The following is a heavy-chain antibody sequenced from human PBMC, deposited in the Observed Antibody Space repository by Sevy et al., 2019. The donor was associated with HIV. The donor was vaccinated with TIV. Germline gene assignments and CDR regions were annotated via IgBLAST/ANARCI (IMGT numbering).Heavy chain of an antibody. CDR1: GYTLTELS. CDR2: FDPEDGET. CDR3: ATAWGVPAAILNYYYYGMDV. V-gene: IGHV1-24*01. J-gene: IGHJ6*02. D-gene: IGHD2-2*01. Sequence: ASVKVSCKVSGYTLTELSMHWVRQAPGKGLEWMGGFDPEDGETIYAQKFQGRVTMTEDTSTDTAYIELSSLRSEDTAVYYCATAWGVPAAILNYYYYGMDVWGQGTTVTVSS.